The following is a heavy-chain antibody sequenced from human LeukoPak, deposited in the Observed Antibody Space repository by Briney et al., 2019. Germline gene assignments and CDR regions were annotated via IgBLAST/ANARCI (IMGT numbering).Heavy chain of an antibody. J-gene: IGHJ4*02. D-gene: IGHD4-17*01. Sequence: PSETLSLTCTLSGGSISNYYWSWIRQPPGKGLEWMGYIYYSGSTNYNPSLKSRVTISVDTPKNQFSLKLSSVTAADTAVYYCARFGDYGDGFDCWGQGTLVTVSS. CDR3: ARFGDYGDGFDC. CDR2: IYYSGST. CDR1: GGSISNYY. V-gene: IGHV4-59*01.